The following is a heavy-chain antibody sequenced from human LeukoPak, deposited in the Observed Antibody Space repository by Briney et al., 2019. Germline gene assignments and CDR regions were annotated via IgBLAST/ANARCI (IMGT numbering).Heavy chain of an antibody. D-gene: IGHD2-2*01. J-gene: IGHJ4*02. Sequence: ASVKVSCKASGYTFTSYYMHWVRQAPGQGLEWMGIINPSGGSTSYAQKFQGRVTMTRDTSTSTVYMELSSLRSEDTAVYYCARESDGGYCSSTSCYRGRSFDYWGQGTLVTVSS. CDR2: INPSGGST. V-gene: IGHV1-46*01. CDR1: GYTFTSYY. CDR3: ARESDGGYCSSTSCYRGRSFDY.